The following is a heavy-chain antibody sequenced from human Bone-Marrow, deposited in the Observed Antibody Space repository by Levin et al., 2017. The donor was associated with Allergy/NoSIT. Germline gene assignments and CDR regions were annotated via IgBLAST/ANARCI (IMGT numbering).Heavy chain of an antibody. CDR3: ARDPAITGSTAVFDI. J-gene: IGHJ3*02. CDR1: GYTFSSYY. V-gene: IGHV1-46*01. D-gene: IGHD1-7*01. Sequence: GESLKISCKASGYTFSSYYVHWVRQAPGQGLEWMGLINPRGGSTTYAQKFQGRVIMTRDTSTNTVYMELSSLRSEDTALYYCARDPAITGSTAVFDIWGQGTMVIVSS. CDR2: INPRGGST.